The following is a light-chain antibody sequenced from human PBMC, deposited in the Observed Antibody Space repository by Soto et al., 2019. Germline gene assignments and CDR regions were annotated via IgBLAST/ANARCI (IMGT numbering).Light chain of an antibody. CDR2: EVT. J-gene: IGLJ1*01. Sequence: QSVLTQPASVFGSPGQSITFSTGTTSNVGGYNFVSWYQQLPGKAPKLMIYEVTSRPSGVSNRFSGSKSGNTASLTISGLQPEDEAEYYCSSYTTSSTVVFGTGTKVTVL. V-gene: IGLV2-14*03. CDR3: SSYTTSSTVV. CDR1: TSNVGGYNF.